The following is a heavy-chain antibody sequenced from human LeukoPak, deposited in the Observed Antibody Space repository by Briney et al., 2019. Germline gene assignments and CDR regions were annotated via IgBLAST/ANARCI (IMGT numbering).Heavy chain of an antibody. Sequence: PGGSLRLSCAASGFTFSTSGLGWVRQAPGKGLEWLSYITSSTKTLYMDSVKGRFTISRDNAKNSLYLQMNSLRAEDTAVYYCARPIVATNLDYWGQGTLVTVSS. D-gene: IGHD5-12*01. J-gene: IGHJ4*02. CDR2: ITSSTKTL. CDR3: ARPIVATNLDY. V-gene: IGHV3-48*04. CDR1: GFTFSTSG.